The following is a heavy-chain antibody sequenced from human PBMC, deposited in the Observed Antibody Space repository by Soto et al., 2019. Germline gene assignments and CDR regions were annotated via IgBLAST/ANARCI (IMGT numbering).Heavy chain of an antibody. Sequence: SETLSLTCTVSGGSISSYYWSWIRQPAGQGLERIGRIYTSGSTNYNPSLKSRVTMSVDTSKNQFSLKLSSVTAADTAVYYCARDQGRYFDWLLYPINWFDPWGQGTLVTVSS. CDR3: ARDQGRYFDWLLYPINWFDP. CDR2: IYTSGST. J-gene: IGHJ5*01. CDR1: GGSISSYY. D-gene: IGHD3-9*01. V-gene: IGHV4-4*07.